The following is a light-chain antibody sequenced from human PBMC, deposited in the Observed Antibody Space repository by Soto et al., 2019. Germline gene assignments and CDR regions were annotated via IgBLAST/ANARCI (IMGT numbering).Light chain of an antibody. CDR1: QSISSW. J-gene: IGKJ1*01. CDR2: KAS. V-gene: IGKV1-5*03. Sequence: DIQMTQSPSTLSASVGDRVTITCLASQSISSWLAWYQQKPGKAPKLLIYKASSLESGVPSRFSGSGSGTEFTLTISSLQPDDFATYSCQQYNSYWTFGQGTKVDI. CDR3: QQYNSYWT.